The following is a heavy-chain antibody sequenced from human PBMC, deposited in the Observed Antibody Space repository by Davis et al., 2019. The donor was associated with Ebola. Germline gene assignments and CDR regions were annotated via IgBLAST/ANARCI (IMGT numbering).Heavy chain of an antibody. D-gene: IGHD2-15*01. V-gene: IGHV4-34*01. CDR3: ARVVFVAGATPSWYFDL. CDR1: AGSFSDYY. Sequence: SETLSLTCAVYAGSFSDYYWNWIRQPPGKGLEWFGEINHSGSTNYNPSLKSRVTISVDTSKNQFSLKLSSVTAADTAVYYCARVVFVAGATPSWYFDLWGRGTPVTVSP. J-gene: IGHJ2*01. CDR2: INHSGST.